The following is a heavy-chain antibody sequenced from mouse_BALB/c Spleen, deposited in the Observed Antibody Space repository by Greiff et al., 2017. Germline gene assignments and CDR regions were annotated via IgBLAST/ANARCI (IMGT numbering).Heavy chain of an antibody. V-gene: IGHV5-17*02. CDR3: ARLGSYAMDY. J-gene: IGHJ4*01. CDR1: GFTFSSFG. Sequence: VQVVESGGGLVQPGGSRKLSCAASGFTFSSFGMHWVRQAPEKGLEWVAYISSGSSTIYYADTVKGRFTISRDNPKNTLFLQMTSLRSEDTAMYYCARLGSYAMDYWGQGTSVTVSS. CDR2: ISSGSSTI.